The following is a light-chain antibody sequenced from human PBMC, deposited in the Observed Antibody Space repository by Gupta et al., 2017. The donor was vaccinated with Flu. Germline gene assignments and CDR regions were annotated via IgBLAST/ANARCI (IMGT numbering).Light chain of an antibody. V-gene: IGKV1-17*01. CDR1: QDIGNA. CDR3: AQHNKYPPT. Sequence: DIQMTQSPSSLSASVTDRVTITCRASQDIGNALAWYQQRPGTAPKRLIYSASTLQSWVSSRFSGSGSGTEFTLTITSLQPEDSATYYCAQHNKYPPTFGQGTKLEI. CDR2: SAS. J-gene: IGKJ2*01.